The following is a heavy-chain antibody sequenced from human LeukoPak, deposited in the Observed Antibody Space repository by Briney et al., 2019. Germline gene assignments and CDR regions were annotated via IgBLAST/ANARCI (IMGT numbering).Heavy chain of an antibody. V-gene: IGHV3-23*01. CDR2: ISVTGGST. D-gene: IGHD1-26*01. CDR1: GFTFSTYA. CDR3: ARASSGSYRLDY. J-gene: IGHJ4*02. Sequence: GGSLRISCAASGFTFSTYALIWVRQAPGKGLEWVSAISVTGGSTFYADSVRGRLTISRDNSKNTLYLQMSSLGAEDTAVYYCARASSGSYRLDYWGQGTLVTVSS.